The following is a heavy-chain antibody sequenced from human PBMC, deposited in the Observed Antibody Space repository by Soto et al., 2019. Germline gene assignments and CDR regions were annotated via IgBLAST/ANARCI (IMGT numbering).Heavy chain of an antibody. D-gene: IGHD4-4*01. CDR1: GGSISTYY. CDR3: ASHPSNFWFDP. V-gene: IGHV4-59*08. J-gene: IGHJ5*02. CDR2: VYRSGTT. Sequence: SETLSLTCTVSGGSISTYYWTWIRQSPGKGPEWIGYVYRSGTTNYNPSLESRVTMSLDTSKNQFSLKLRAVTAADTAVYYCASHPSNFWFDPWGQGTLVTVSS.